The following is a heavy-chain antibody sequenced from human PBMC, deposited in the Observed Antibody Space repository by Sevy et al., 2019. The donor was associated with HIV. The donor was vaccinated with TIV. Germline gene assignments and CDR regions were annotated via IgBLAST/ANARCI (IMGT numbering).Heavy chain of an antibody. J-gene: IGHJ3*02. CDR3: VREDINAPRTLLSFDI. CDR2: INPNSGVT. CDR1: GYIFSDYN. V-gene: IGHV1-2*06. Sequence: ASVKVSCKTTGYIFSDYNMHWVRQAPGQGLDWMALINPNSGVTIYAHNFRGRVSVTRDTSMSTAYMELSGLTSDDTAVYYCVREDINAPRTLLSFDIWGQGTIVTVSS. D-gene: IGHD3-3*01.